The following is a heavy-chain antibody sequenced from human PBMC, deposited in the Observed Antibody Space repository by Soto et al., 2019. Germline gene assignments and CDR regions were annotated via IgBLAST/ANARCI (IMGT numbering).Heavy chain of an antibody. J-gene: IGHJ4*02. CDR3: TTELVLRYFDWSGGSY. D-gene: IGHD3-9*01. Sequence: EVQLVESGGGLVKPGGSLRLSCAASGFTFSNAWMNWVRQAPGKGLEWVGRIKSKTDGGTTDYAAPVKGRFTISRDDSKNTLYLQMNSLKTEDTAVYYCTTELVLRYFDWSGGSYWGQGTLVTVSS. V-gene: IGHV3-15*07. CDR2: IKSKTDGGTT. CDR1: GFTFSNAW.